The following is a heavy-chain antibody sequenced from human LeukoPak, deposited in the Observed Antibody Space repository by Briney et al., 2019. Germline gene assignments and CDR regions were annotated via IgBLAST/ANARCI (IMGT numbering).Heavy chain of an antibody. CDR2: ISSDGSST. CDR1: GFTFSSYW. CDR3: AKDEYGSGSYFVPDF. J-gene: IGHJ4*02. Sequence: GGSLRLSCAASGFTFSSYWMHWVRQAPGKGLVWVSRISSDGSSTTYADSVKGRFTISRDNAKNTLYLQMNSLRAEDTAVYYCAKDEYGSGSYFVPDFWGQGTLVTVSS. D-gene: IGHD3-10*01. V-gene: IGHV3-74*01.